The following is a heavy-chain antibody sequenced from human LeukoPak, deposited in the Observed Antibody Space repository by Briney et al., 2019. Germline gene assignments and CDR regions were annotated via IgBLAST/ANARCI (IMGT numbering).Heavy chain of an antibody. CDR1: GYFIGSGYY. Sequence: PSETLSLTCTISGYFIGSGYYWGWIRQPPGKGLEWIGSIYYSGSTYYNPSLKSRVTISVDTSKNQFSLKLSSVTAADTAVYYCARRWGTTGTTAPPYYFDYWGQGTLVTVSS. CDR3: ARRWGTTGTTAPPYYFDY. CDR2: IYYSGST. D-gene: IGHD1-1*01. J-gene: IGHJ4*02. V-gene: IGHV4-38-2*02.